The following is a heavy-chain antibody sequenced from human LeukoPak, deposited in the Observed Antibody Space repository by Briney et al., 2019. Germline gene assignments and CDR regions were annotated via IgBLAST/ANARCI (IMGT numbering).Heavy chain of an antibody. CDR1: GGSISSSSYY. D-gene: IGHD3-10*01. J-gene: IGHJ3*02. CDR2: IYYSGST. V-gene: IGHV4-39*07. CDR3: ARRRWEGFGGSFDI. Sequence: PSETLSLTCTVSGGSISSSSYYWGWIRQPPGKGLEWIGSIYYSGSTYYNPSLKSRVTISADTSKNQFSLKLTSLTAADTAVYYCARRRWEGFGGSFDIWGQGTMVTVSS.